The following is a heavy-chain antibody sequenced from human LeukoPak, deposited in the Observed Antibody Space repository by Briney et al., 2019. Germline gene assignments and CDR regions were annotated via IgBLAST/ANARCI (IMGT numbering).Heavy chain of an antibody. D-gene: IGHD4-17*01. CDR2: IYYSGST. CDR1: GGPISSYY. Sequence: SETLSLTCNVSGGPISSYYWSWIRKPPGKGLEWIGYIYYSGSTNYNPSLKSRVTISVDTSKNQFSLKLSSVTAADTAVYYCARGGTVTTSFYFQHWGQGTLVTVSS. J-gene: IGHJ1*01. V-gene: IGHV4-59*01. CDR3: ARGGTVTTSFYFQH.